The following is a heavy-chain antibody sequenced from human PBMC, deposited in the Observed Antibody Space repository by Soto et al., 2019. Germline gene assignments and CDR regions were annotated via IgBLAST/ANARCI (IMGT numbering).Heavy chain of an antibody. CDR3: AKGQWLVFHFDY. CDR1: GFTFSSYA. V-gene: IGHV3-23*01. Sequence: GGSLRLSCAASGFTFSSYAMSWVRQAPGKGLEWVSAISGSGGSTYYADSVKGRFTISRDNSKNTLYLQMNRLRAEDTAVYYCAKGQWLVFHFDYWGQGTLVTVSS. J-gene: IGHJ4*02. D-gene: IGHD6-19*01. CDR2: ISGSGGST.